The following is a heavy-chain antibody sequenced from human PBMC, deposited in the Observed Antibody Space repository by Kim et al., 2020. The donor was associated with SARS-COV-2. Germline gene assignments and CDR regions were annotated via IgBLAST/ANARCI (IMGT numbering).Heavy chain of an antibody. V-gene: IGHV3-9*01. Sequence: GGSLRLSCVASGFTFGDYSMHWVRQAPGKGPEWVAGMTHNSGAIGYADSVKGRFTISRDNVKNSLFLQMSSLTIDDTALYHCVRDFVIKGGQWDAFHIWGQGTMVTVSS. CDR1: GFTFGDYS. CDR3: VRDFVIKGGQWDAFHI. J-gene: IGHJ3*02. D-gene: IGHD6-19*01. CDR2: MTHNSGAI.